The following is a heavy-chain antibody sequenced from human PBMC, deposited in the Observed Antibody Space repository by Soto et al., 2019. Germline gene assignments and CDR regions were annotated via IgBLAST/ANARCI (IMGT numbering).Heavy chain of an antibody. CDR2: ISGSGGST. Sequence: GGSLRLSCAASGFTFSSYAMSWVRQAPGKGLEWVSAISGSGGSTYYADSVKGRFTISRDNSKNTLYLQMNSLRAEDTAVYYCAKDLVGGRITIFGVVIMAPDYWGQGTLVTVSS. CDR3: AKDLVGGRITIFGVVIMAPDY. J-gene: IGHJ4*02. CDR1: GFTFSSYA. D-gene: IGHD3-3*01. V-gene: IGHV3-23*01.